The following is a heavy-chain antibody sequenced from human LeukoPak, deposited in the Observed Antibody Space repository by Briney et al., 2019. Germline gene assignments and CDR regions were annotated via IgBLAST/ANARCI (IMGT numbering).Heavy chain of an antibody. D-gene: IGHD3-10*01. CDR3: ARGGYYGSGNDFRFDP. J-gene: IGHJ5*02. Sequence: SETLSLTCTVSGDSISSFYWSWIRQPAGKGLEWIGRIYTSGSTNYNPSLKSRVTMSVDTSKNQFSLKLSSVTAADTAVYYCARGGYYGSGNDFRFDPWGQGTLVTVSS. CDR2: IYTSGST. CDR1: GDSISSFY. V-gene: IGHV4-4*07.